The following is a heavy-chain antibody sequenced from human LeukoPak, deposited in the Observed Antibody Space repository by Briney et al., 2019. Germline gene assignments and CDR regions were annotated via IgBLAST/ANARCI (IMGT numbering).Heavy chain of an antibody. Sequence: ASVKVSRKVSGYTLTELSMHWVRQAPGKGLEWMGGFDPEDGETIYAQKFQGRVTMTEDTSTDTAYMELSSLRSEDTAVYYCATGRKSSYDILTGYYPYSPFDYWGQGTLVTVSS. CDR3: ATGRKSSYDILTGYYPYSPFDY. D-gene: IGHD3-9*01. CDR1: GYTLTELS. CDR2: FDPEDGET. J-gene: IGHJ4*02. V-gene: IGHV1-24*01.